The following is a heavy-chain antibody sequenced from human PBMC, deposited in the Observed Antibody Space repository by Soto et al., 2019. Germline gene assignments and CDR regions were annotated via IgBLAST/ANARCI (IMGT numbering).Heavy chain of an antibody. Sequence: QVQLQESGPGLVKPSETLSLTCTVSGGSISNYYWSWIRQPAGKGLEWIGRIYSSGSTNYNPSLKSRVTMSVDTSTKHFSLKLSSVTAADTAVYYCAAVNYYDSSGYYYPYWGQGSLVTVSS. CDR2: IYSSGST. D-gene: IGHD3-22*01. J-gene: IGHJ4*02. CDR3: AAVNYYDSSGYYYPY. V-gene: IGHV4-4*07. CDR1: GGSISNYY.